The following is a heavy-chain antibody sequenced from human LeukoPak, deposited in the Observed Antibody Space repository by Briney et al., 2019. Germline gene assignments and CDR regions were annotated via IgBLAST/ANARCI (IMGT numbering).Heavy chain of an antibody. D-gene: IGHD3-3*01. CDR3: AKDLEYYDFWSGHLQYYYYGMDV. Sequence: GGSLRLSCAASGFTFSSYAMSWVRQAPGKGLEWVSAISGSGGSTYYADSVKGRFPISRNNSKNTLYLQMNSLRAGDTAVYYCAKDLEYYDFWSGHLQYYYYGMDVWGQGTTVTVSS. CDR1: GFTFSSYA. CDR2: ISGSGGST. V-gene: IGHV3-23*01. J-gene: IGHJ6*02.